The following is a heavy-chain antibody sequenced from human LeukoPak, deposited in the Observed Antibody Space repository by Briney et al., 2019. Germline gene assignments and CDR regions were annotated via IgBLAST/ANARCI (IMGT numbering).Heavy chain of an antibody. CDR1: GFTFSSYD. D-gene: IGHD3-16*01. V-gene: IGHV3-23*01. J-gene: IGHJ4*02. CDR2: ISESGGST. Sequence: GGSLRLSCAASGFTFSSYDMPWVRQAPGKGLEWVSSISESGGSTDDADSVKGRFTITRDNSKNTLFLQMHWLRVEDTAVYYCARDRLKGPPVMDSWGQGTLVTVSS. CDR3: ARDRLKGPPVMDS.